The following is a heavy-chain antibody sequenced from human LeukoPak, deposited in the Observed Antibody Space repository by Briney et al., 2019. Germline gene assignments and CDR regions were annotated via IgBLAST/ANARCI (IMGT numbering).Heavy chain of an antibody. J-gene: IGHJ4*02. CDR3: AKLRYPGIAAAGTFDY. V-gene: IGHV4-34*01. CDR1: GVSFRGYN. CDR2: INHSGST. D-gene: IGHD6-13*01. Sequence: PSETLSLTCAVCGVSFRGYNWWWGRQPPGKGLEWIGEINHSGSTNYNPSLKSRVTISVDTSKNQFSLKLSSVTAADTVVYYCAKLRYPGIAAAGTFDYWGQGTLVTVSS.